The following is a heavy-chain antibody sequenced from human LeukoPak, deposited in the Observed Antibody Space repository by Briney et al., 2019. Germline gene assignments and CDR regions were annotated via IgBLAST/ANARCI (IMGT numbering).Heavy chain of an antibody. CDR1: GYTFTIYD. CDR3: ARNYLSGRNQIDY. CDR2: MNPNSGNT. D-gene: IGHD3-10*01. V-gene: IGHV1-8*02. J-gene: IGHJ4*02. Sequence: GASVTVSCTSSGYTFTIYDINWVRQAPGQGLEWMGWMNPNSGNTGYAQKFQGRVTMTRNTSISTAYMELSRLGSDDTAVYYCARNYLSGRNQIDYWGQGTLVTVSS.